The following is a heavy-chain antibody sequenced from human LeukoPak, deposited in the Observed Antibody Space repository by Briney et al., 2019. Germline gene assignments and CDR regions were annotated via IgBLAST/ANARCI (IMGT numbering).Heavy chain of an antibody. Sequence: GGSLRLSCAASGFTFISYAIHWVRQAPGKGLEWVSCISTSSSYIYYADSVKGRFTTSRDNAKNSLYLQMNSLRAEDTAVYYCARGVPKTSYYYYYMDVWGKGTTVTVSS. CDR2: ISTSSSYI. D-gene: IGHD4-11*01. CDR3: ARGVPKTSYYYYYMDV. CDR1: GFTFISYA. V-gene: IGHV3-21*01. J-gene: IGHJ6*03.